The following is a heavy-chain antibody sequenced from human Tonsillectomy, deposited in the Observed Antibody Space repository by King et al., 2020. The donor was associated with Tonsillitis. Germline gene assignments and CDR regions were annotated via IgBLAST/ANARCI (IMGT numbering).Heavy chain of an antibody. V-gene: IGHV1-18*01. CDR1: GYTFNIYG. D-gene: IGHD4-11*01. Sequence: QLVQSGAEVKKPGASVKVSCKASGYTFNIYGINWVRQAPGQGLEWMGWISAFTGNTDYAQKFHDRVTMTTDTSTRTAYLELRRLSSDDTAVYYWARGPTRTTQIQLNFDYWGQGTLVTVSS. CDR2: ISAFTGNT. CDR3: ARGPTRTTQIQLNFDY. J-gene: IGHJ4*02.